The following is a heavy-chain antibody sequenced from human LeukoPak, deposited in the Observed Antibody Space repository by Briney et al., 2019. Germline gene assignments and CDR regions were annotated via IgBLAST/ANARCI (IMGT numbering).Heavy chain of an antibody. Sequence: SETLSLTCAVYGGSFSGYYWSWIRQPPGKGLEWIGEINHSGSTNYNPSLKSRVTISVDTSKNQFSLKLSSVTAADTAVYYCASQGATTYYFDYWGQGTLVTVSS. CDR3: ASQGATTYYFDY. D-gene: IGHD5-12*01. V-gene: IGHV4-34*01. J-gene: IGHJ4*02. CDR1: GGSFSGYY. CDR2: INHSGST.